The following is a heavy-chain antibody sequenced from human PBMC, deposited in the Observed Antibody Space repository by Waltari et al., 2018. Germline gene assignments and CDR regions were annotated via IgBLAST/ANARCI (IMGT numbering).Heavy chain of an antibody. V-gene: IGHV3-66*02. Sequence: EVQLVESGGGLVQPGGSLRLSCAASGFTVSSNYMSWVRQAPGKGLEWVSVIYSGGSTYYADSVKGRFTISRDNSKTTLYLQMNSLRAEDTAVYYCARVSRIFGPYGMDVWGQGTTVTVSS. CDR2: IYSGGST. D-gene: IGHD3-3*01. J-gene: IGHJ6*02. CDR1: GFTVSSNY. CDR3: ARVSRIFGPYGMDV.